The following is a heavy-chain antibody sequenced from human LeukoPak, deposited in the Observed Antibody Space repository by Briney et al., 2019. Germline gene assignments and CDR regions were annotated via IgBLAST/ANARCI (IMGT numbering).Heavy chain of an antibody. CDR3: AKRELYSRSSVFDC. D-gene: IGHD6-6*01. J-gene: IGHJ4*02. CDR2: ISGSGGST. CDR1: GFTFSSYA. V-gene: IGHV3-23*01. Sequence: TGGSLRLSCAASGFTFSSYAMSWVRQAPGEGLEWVSAISGSGGSTYYADSVKGRFTISRDNSKNTLYLQMNSLRAGDTAVYFCAKRELYSRSSVFDCWGQGTLVTVSS.